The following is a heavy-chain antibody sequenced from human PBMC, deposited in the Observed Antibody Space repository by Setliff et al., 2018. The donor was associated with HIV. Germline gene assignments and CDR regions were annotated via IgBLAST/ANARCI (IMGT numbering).Heavy chain of an antibody. V-gene: IGHV1-18*01. J-gene: IGHJ4*02. CDR3: ARGAEYCSSTSCPFDY. Sequence: ASVKVSCKASTYTFSSYVINWVRQAPEQGLEWMGRISVYNGNTIYAQKLQGRVTMTTDTSTSTAYMELRSLRSDDTAVYYCARGAEYCSSTSCPFDYWGQGTLGTVPQ. D-gene: IGHD2-2*01. CDR2: ISVYNGNT. CDR1: TYTFSSYV.